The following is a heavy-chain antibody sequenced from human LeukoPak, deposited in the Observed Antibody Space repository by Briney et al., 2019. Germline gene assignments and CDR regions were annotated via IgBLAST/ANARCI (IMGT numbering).Heavy chain of an antibody. J-gene: IGHJ3*02. CDR2: ISSRSSTI. Sequence: GGSLRLSCAASGFTFSSYTMNWVRQAPGKGLEWVSYISSRSSTIYYADSVKGRFTISRDNAKNSLFLKMNSLRDEDTAVYYCARDRGGNDGFDIWGQGTMVTVSS. D-gene: IGHD4-23*01. CDR3: ARDRGGNDGFDI. CDR1: GFTFSSYT. V-gene: IGHV3-48*02.